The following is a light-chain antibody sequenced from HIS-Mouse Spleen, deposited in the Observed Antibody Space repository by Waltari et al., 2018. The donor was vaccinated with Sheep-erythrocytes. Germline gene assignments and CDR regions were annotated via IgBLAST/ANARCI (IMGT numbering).Light chain of an antibody. CDR2: AAS. CDR3: QQSYSTPPLT. Sequence: DLQMTQSPSSLSASVGVRVTITCRASQSISSYLNWYQQKPGKAPKLLIYAASSLQSGVPSRFSGSGSGTDFTLTISSLQPEDFATYYCQQSYSTPPLTFGGGTKVEIK. J-gene: IGKJ4*01. CDR1: QSISSY. V-gene: IGKV1-39*01.